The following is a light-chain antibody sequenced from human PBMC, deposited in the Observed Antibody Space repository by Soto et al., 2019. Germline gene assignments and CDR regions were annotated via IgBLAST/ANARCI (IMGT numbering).Light chain of an antibody. CDR3: QAWDSSTVV. J-gene: IGLJ2*01. V-gene: IGLV3-1*01. Sequence: SYELTQPPSMSVSPGQTASITCSGDKLGDKYACWYQQKPGQSPVLVIYQDSKRPSGIPERFSGSNSGNTATLTISGTQAMDEADYYCQAWDSSTVVFGGGTNSPS. CDR1: KLGDKY. CDR2: QDS.